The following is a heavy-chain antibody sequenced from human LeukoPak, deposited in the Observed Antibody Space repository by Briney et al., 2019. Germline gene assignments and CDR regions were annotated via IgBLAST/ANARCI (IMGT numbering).Heavy chain of an antibody. CDR2: ISSSSSYI. CDR1: GFTFSSYS. D-gene: IGHD3-22*01. Sequence: PGGSLRLSCAASGFTFSSYSMNWVRQAPGKALEWVSSISSSSSYIYYADSAKGRFTIYRDNAKNSLYLQMNSLRTEDTAVYYCARAPDYYESSGWFDYWGQGTLVTVSS. J-gene: IGHJ4*02. CDR3: ARAPDYYESSGWFDY. V-gene: IGHV3-21*01.